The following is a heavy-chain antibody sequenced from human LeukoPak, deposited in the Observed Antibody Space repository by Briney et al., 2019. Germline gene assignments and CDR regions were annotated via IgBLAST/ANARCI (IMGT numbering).Heavy chain of an antibody. CDR2: IYSGGST. J-gene: IGHJ6*02. CDR1: GSTVSSNY. D-gene: IGHD4-23*01. Sequence: GGSLRLSCAASGSTVSSNYMSWVRQAPGKGLEWVSVIYSGGSTHYADSVKGRFTISRDNSKNTLYLQMNSLRAEDTAVYYCARVGGPYYYAMGIWGQGTTVTVSS. V-gene: IGHV3-53*01. CDR3: ARVGGPYYYAMGI.